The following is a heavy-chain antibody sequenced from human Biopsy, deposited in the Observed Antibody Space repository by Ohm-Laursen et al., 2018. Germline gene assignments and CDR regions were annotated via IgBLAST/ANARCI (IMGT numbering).Heavy chain of an antibody. CDR3: ARMDCSGGSCHYYSYGMDV. Sequence: TLSLTCAVSGASITAYYWSCIRQPPGKALECIGNIHHSGSTNYNPSHKSRLTISVDTSKNQFSLKLSSVTAADTAVYYCARMDCSGGSCHYYSYGMDVWGQGTTVTVSS. CDR1: GASITAYY. CDR2: IHHSGST. D-gene: IGHD2-15*01. J-gene: IGHJ6*02. V-gene: IGHV4-4*09.